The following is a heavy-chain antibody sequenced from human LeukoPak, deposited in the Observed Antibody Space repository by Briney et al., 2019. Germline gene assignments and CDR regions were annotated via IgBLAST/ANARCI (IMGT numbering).Heavy chain of an antibody. V-gene: IGHV3-30*19. J-gene: IGHJ4*02. CDR1: GFTFSSYG. CDR3: ARGTHIVVVPAAMYY. D-gene: IGHD2-2*01. Sequence: GGSLRLSCAASGFTFSSYGMHWVRQAPGKGLEWVAVISYDGSNKYYADSVKGRFTISRDNSKNTLYLQMNSLRAEDTAVYYCARGTHIVVVPAAMYYWGQGTPVTVSS. CDR2: ISYDGSNK.